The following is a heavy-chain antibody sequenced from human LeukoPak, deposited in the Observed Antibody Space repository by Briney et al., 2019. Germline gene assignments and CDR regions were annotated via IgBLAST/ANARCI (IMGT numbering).Heavy chain of an antibody. CDR2: INPNSGGT. CDR3: ARVGGYYGSGSYYYY. D-gene: IGHD3-10*01. Sequence: ASVKVSCKPSGYTFTGYYMHWVRQAPGQGLEWMGWINPNSGGTNYAQKFQGRVTMTRDTSISTAYMELSRLRSDDTAVYYCARVGGYYGSGSYYYYWGQGTLVTVSS. V-gene: IGHV1-2*02. CDR1: GYTFTGYY. J-gene: IGHJ4*02.